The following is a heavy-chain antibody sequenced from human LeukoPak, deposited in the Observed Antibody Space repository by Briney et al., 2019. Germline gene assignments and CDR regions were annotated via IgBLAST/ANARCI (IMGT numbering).Heavy chain of an antibody. CDR1: GFTFSSYA. Sequence: GGSLRLSCAASGFTFSSYAIHWVRQAPGKGLEWVSGISWSSGSIGYADSVKGRFTISRDNAKNSLYLQMNSLRAEDTALYYCAKTRNYYYDSSGYDYYFDYWGQGTLVTVSS. V-gene: IGHV3-9*01. D-gene: IGHD3-22*01. J-gene: IGHJ4*02. CDR2: ISWSSGSI. CDR3: AKTRNYYYDSSGYDYYFDY.